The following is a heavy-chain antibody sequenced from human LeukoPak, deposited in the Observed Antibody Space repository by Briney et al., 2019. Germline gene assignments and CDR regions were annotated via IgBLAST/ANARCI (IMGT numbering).Heavy chain of an antibody. CDR2: VDPEDGET. D-gene: IGHD3-10*01. CDR1: GYTFTDYY. V-gene: IGHV1-69-2*01. CDR3: ATGKGTGAFDI. J-gene: IGHJ3*02. Sequence: ASVKISCKVSGYTFTDYYMHWVQQAPGKGLEWTGLVDPEDGETIYAEKFKGRVTITADTSTETAYMELSSLRSEDTAVYYCATGKGTGAFDIWGQGTMVTVSS.